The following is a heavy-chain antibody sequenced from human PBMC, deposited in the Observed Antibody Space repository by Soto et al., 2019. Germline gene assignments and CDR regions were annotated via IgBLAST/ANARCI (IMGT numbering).Heavy chain of an antibody. J-gene: IGHJ6*02. CDR2: IIPMFDII. Sequence: SVKVSCKVSGGTFSSYTITWVRQAPGEGLEWMGRIIPMFDIINYAQKFQGRVTITADKSTNTAYMELTSLKSDDTAVYYCARVEHENYGMDLWS. CDR3: ARVEHENYGMDL. V-gene: IGHV1-69*02. CDR1: GGTFSSYT.